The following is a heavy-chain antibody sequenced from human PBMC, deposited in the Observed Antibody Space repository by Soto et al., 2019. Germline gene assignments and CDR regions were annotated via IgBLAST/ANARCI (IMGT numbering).Heavy chain of an antibody. V-gene: IGHV1-3*01. J-gene: IGHJ4*02. Sequence: ASVEVSCKASGYTFTSYAMQWVRQAPGQRLEWMGWINAGNGNTKYSQKFQGRVTITRDTSASTAYMELSSLRSEDTAVYYCARSCSGGRCYDYWGQGTLVTVSS. CDR2: INAGNGNT. D-gene: IGHD2-15*01. CDR3: ARSCSGGRCYDY. CDR1: GYTFTSYA.